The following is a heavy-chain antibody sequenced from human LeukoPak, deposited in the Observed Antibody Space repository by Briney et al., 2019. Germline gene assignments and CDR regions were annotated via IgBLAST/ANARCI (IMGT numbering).Heavy chain of an antibody. J-gene: IGHJ4*02. CDR2: ISGSSTNT. CDR1: GFTFSSYA. Sequence: PGGSLRLSCAASGFTFSSYAMSWVRQAPGKGLEWVSAISGSSTNTYYADSVRGRFTVSRDNSKNTLYLQMSSLRAEDTAVYYCARASLGLGSCSSTSCYEFDYWGQGTLVSVSS. D-gene: IGHD2-2*01. CDR3: ARASLGLGSCSSTSCYEFDY. V-gene: IGHV3-23*01.